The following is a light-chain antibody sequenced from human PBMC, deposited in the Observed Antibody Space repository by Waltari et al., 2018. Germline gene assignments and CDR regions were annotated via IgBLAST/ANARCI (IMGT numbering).Light chain of an antibody. CDR1: SGYSSNV. CDR3: QTGGHGTWV. CDR2: VNRDGSH. V-gene: IGLV4-69*01. Sequence: LVLTQSPSASASLGASVKLTCTLSSGYSSNVIAWLQQQQGKGPRYLMKVNRDGSHRKGDDIPVRFSASKSETGCHLTISSLQSEDEADYFCQTGGHGTWVFGGGTKLTIL. J-gene: IGLJ3*02.